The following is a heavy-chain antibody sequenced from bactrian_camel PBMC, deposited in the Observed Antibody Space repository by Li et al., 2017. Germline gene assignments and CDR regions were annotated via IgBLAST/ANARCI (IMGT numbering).Heavy chain of an antibody. J-gene: IGHJ4*01. D-gene: IGHD4*01. CDR1: GYISGSYC. Sequence: DVQLVESGGASVQSGGSLKLSCKVSGYISGSYCMGWFRQAPGKEREGVAAIDSDDTTNYADSVKGRFTLSRDNDRNTLYLQMDRLGPEDTAMYYCASLPPGAWACIPDYLPFADVGQGTQVTV. V-gene: IGHV3S67*01. CDR2: IDSDDTT.